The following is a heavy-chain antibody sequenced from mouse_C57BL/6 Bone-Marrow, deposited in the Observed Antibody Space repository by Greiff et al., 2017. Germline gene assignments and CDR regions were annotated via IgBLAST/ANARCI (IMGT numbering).Heavy chain of an antibody. J-gene: IGHJ2*01. CDR3: ARSYGTLDY. CDR1: GYAFRSSW. Sequence: QVQLQQSGPELVKPGASVKISCKASGYAFRSSWMNWVKQRPGKGLEWIGRIYPGDGDTNYNGKFKGKATLTADKSSSTAYMQLSSLTSEDSAVYFCARSYGTLDYWGQGTTLTVSS. D-gene: IGHD2-1*01. V-gene: IGHV1-82*01. CDR2: IYPGDGDT.